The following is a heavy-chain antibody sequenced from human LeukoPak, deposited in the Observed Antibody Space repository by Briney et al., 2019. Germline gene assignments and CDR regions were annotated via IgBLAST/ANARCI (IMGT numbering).Heavy chain of an antibody. D-gene: IGHD3-3*01. Sequence: ASVKVSCRASGYTFTNFAISWVRQAPGQGLEWMGWINPYNGNTKYALKVQGRVTMTTDTSTSTAYLELRSLSPDDTAVFYCARGRIPARLRELGVVTDRHYYMDVWGKGTTVSFSS. CDR1: GYTFTNFA. CDR3: ARGRIPARLRELGVVTDRHYYMDV. V-gene: IGHV1-18*01. CDR2: INPYNGNT. J-gene: IGHJ6*03.